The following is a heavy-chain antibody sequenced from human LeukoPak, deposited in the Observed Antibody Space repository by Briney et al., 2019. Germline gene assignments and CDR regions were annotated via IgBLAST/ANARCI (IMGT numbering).Heavy chain of an antibody. CDR2: IDYTAST. D-gene: IGHD2-2*01. V-gene: IGHV4-39*07. Sequence: PSETLSLTCTASGCSFSSVTHYWGWIRQGPGKGLEWLGSIDYTASTYQNPSHKSRVTISTNTSKNHFSLNLASVTAADTAVYYGARKVPSTTGPHIAAWGQGTLVTVSS. CDR1: GCSFSSVTHY. J-gene: IGHJ5*02. CDR3: ARKVPSTTGPHIAA.